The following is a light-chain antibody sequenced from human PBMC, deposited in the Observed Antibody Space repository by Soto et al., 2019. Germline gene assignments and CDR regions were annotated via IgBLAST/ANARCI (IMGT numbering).Light chain of an antibody. CDR1: SSDVGGYNY. Sequence: ARTQPASVSGSPGQSITISCTGTSSDVGGYNYVSWYQQHPGKAPKLMIYEVTNRPSGVSNRFSGSKSGNTASLTISGLQAEDEADYYCSSFTSNTTRYVFGPGTKVTVL. V-gene: IGLV2-14*01. J-gene: IGLJ1*01. CDR2: EVT. CDR3: SSFTSNTTRYV.